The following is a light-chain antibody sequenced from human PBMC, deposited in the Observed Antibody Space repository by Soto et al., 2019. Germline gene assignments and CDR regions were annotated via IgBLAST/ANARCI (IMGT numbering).Light chain of an antibody. J-gene: IGKJ1*01. CDR2: AAS. V-gene: IGKV3-20*01. Sequence: EIVLTQSPDTLSLSPGERATLSCRASQSVTRSYLAWYQQKPGQAPRLLIYAASSRATGIPDRFSGSGSGTDFILTISRLEPEDFAVYYCHQYGASPRTFGQGTKVDIK. CDR1: QSVTRSY. CDR3: HQYGASPRT.